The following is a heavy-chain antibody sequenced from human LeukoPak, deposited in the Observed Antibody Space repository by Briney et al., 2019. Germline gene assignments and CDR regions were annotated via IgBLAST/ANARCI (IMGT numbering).Heavy chain of an antibody. V-gene: IGHV3-9*01. CDR3: ARVLTPYSTGAFDI. Sequence: QAGGSLRLSCAGSGFTFDDYAMHWVRQAPGKGLEWVSGISWNSGNIGYADSVKGRFIVSRDNAKNSLYLQMNSLRAEDTAVYYCARVLTPYSTGAFDIWGQGTMVTVSS. CDR2: ISWNSGNI. J-gene: IGHJ3*02. CDR1: GFTFDDYA. D-gene: IGHD4-11*01.